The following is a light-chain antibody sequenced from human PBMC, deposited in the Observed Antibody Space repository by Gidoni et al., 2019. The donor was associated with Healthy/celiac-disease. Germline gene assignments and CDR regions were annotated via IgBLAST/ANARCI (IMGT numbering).Light chain of an antibody. CDR2: EVS. J-gene: IGLJ1*01. V-gene: IGLV2-14*01. CDR1: SSDVGGYNY. CDR3: SSYTSSSTLI. Sequence: SRSPGQSITISCTGTSSDVGGYNYVSWYQQHPGKAPKLMIYEVSNRPAGVSNRFSGSKSGNTASLTISGLQAEDEADYYCSSYTSSSTLIFGTGTKVTVL.